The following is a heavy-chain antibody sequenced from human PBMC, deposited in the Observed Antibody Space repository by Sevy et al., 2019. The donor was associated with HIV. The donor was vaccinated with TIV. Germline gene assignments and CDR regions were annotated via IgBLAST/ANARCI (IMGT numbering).Heavy chain of an antibody. CDR1: GFTFSSYA. J-gene: IGHJ6*03. Sequence: GGSLRLSCAASGFTFSSYAMSWVRQAPGKGLEGVSASSGSGGSTYYADSVKGRFTISRDNSKNTLYLQMDSLRAEDTAVYYCAKTLSGAGDMDVWGKGTTVTVSS. CDR3: AKTLSGAGDMDV. V-gene: IGHV3-23*01. CDR2: SSGSGGST. D-gene: IGHD6-19*01.